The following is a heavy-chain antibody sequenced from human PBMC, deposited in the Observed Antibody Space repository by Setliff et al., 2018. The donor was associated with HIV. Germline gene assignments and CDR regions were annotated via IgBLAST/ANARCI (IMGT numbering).Heavy chain of an antibody. CDR1: GGTFSSYV. D-gene: IGHD2-15*01. Sequence: GASVKVSCKASGGTFSSYVISWVRQAPGQGPEWMGGIIPMYGVTNYAQKFQGRVTITTDESTSTAYMELSSLRSEDTDVYYCALPYCNGGNCWSSASLPPAGWFDPWGQGTLVTVSS. CDR2: IIPMYGVT. V-gene: IGHV1-69*05. CDR3: ALPYCNGGNCWSSASLPPAGWFDP. J-gene: IGHJ5*02.